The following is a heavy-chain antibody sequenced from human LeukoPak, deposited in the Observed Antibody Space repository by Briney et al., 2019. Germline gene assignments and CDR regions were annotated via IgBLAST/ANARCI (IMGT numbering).Heavy chain of an antibody. J-gene: IGHJ5*02. CDR1: GGSITTRSYY. V-gene: IGHV4-39*07. D-gene: IGHD3-22*01. Sequence: PSETLSLTCTVSGGSITTRSYYWGWIRQPPGKGLEWIGSMHHSGSTSYNPSLKSRVTTSVDTSKNQFSLKLSSVTAADTAVYYCARDPGAYYDSSGYLNWFDPWGQGTLVTVSS. CDR2: MHHSGST. CDR3: ARDPGAYYDSSGYLNWFDP.